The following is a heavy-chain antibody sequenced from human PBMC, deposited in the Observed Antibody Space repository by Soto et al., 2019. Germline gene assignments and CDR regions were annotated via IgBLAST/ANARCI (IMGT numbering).Heavy chain of an antibody. CDR3: ARHSNRNYGLYYFDY. CDR1: YY. J-gene: IGHJ4*02. CDR2: IYYSGST. Sequence: YYWSWIRQSPGKGLEWIGYIYYSGSTKYKPSLKSRVTISVDTSKNQFSLKLTSATAADTAVYYCARHSNRNYGLYYFDYWGLGALVTVSS. D-gene: IGHD4-4*01. V-gene: IGHV4-59*08.